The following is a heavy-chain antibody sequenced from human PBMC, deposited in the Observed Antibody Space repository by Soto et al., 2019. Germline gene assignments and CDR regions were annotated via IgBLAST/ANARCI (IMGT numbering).Heavy chain of an antibody. D-gene: IGHD2-2*02. CDR3: ARDIVVVPAAIRGNPMDV. CDR2: IIPIFGTA. J-gene: IGHJ6*02. Sequence: SVKVSCKASGGTFSSYAISCVLLSPVQWLEWMGGIIPIFGTANYAQKFQGRVTITADKSTSTAYMELSSLRSEDTAVYYCARDIVVVPAAIRGNPMDVWGQGTTVTSP. V-gene: IGHV1-69*06. CDR1: GGTFSSYA.